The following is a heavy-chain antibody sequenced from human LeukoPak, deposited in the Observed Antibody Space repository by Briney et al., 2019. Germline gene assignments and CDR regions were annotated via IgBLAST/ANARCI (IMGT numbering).Heavy chain of an antibody. V-gene: IGHV3-11*05. CDR2: ISGSSSYT. J-gene: IGHJ4*02. CDR1: GFMFSDYY. D-gene: IGHD1-26*01. Sequence: PGGSLRLSCAASGFMFSDYYMNWIRQAPGKGLEWVSYISGSSSYTNYADSVKGRFTISRDNAKNSLYLQINSPRAEDTAVYYCARGARYSGSYYDYWGQGTLVTVSS. CDR3: ARGARYSGSYYDY.